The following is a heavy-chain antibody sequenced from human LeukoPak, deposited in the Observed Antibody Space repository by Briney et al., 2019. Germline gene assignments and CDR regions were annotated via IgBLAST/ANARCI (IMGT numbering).Heavy chain of an antibody. Sequence: PSETLSLTCRVTGGSISSSSYYWAWIRPPPGKRLESIGSIYYSGSTYYNPSLKSRVTISVDTSKNQFFLKLSSVTASDTAVYYCASLPGAYCSGGCRSPPPWGQGALVTVSS. CDR1: GGSISSSSYY. CDR2: IYYSGST. V-gene: IGHV4-39*01. CDR3: ASLPGAYCSGGCRSPPP. D-gene: IGHD2-15*01. J-gene: IGHJ5*02.